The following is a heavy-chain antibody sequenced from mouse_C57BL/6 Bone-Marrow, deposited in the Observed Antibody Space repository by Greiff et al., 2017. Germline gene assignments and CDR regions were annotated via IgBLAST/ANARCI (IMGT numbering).Heavy chain of an antibody. CDR3: ARVEGYSNFAWFAY. V-gene: IGHV1-55*01. D-gene: IGHD2-5*01. J-gene: IGHJ3*01. CDR2: IYPGSGST. CDR1: GYTFTSYC. Sequence: VQLQQPGAELVKPGASVKMSCKASGYTFTSYCITWVKQRPGQGLEWIGDIYPGSGSTNYNEKFKSKATLTVDTSSSTAYMQLSSLTSEDSAVYYCARVEGYSNFAWFAYWGQGTLVTVSA.